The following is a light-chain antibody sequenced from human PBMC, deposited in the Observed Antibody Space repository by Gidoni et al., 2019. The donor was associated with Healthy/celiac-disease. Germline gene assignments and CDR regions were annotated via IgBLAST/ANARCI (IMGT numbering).Light chain of an antibody. J-gene: IGKJ3*01. Sequence: DIVMTQSPLSLPVTPGEPASISCRSSQSLLHSNGYNYLDWYLQKPGQSPQLLIYLGSNRASGVPDRFSGSGSGTDFTLKISRVEAEDVGVYYCMQAPTKGLSAFGPGTKVDIK. CDR1: QSLLHSNGYNY. CDR2: LGS. CDR3: MQAPTKGLSA. V-gene: IGKV2-28*01.